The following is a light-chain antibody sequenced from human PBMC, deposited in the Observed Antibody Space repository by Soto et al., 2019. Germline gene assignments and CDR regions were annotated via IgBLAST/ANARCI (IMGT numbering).Light chain of an antibody. Sequence: DIQMTQSPSTLSASVGDRVTITCRASQSISTWLAWYQQEPGKAPQLLIHKASSLQSGVPSRFSGSGSGTDFTLTISSLQSEDFAVYYCQQYNSWPPITFGQGTRLEIK. CDR2: KAS. CDR3: QQYNSWPPIT. J-gene: IGKJ5*01. V-gene: IGKV1-5*03. CDR1: QSISTW.